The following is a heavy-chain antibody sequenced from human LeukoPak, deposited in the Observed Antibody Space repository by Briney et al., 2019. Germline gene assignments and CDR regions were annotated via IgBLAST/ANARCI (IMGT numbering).Heavy chain of an antibody. CDR1: GYSISSGYY. J-gene: IGHJ3*02. CDR2: IYHSGST. Sequence: SETLSLTCTVSGYSISSGYYWGWIRQPPGKGLEWIGNIYHSGSTYYNPSLKSRVTISVDTSKNQFSLKLSSVTAADTAVYYCGRPLSYYSDSSGDNAFDTWGQGTMVAVSS. CDR3: GRPLSYYSDSSGDNAFDT. V-gene: IGHV4-38-2*02. D-gene: IGHD3-22*01.